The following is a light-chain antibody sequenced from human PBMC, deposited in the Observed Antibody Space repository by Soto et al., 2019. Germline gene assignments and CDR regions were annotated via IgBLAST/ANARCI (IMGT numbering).Light chain of an antibody. J-gene: IGKJ1*01. Sequence: DIQMTQSPSSLSASVGDRVTITCRASQGISNYLAWYQQKXXXVPKLLIYAASTLQSGVPSRFSGSGSGTDFTLTISSLQPEDVATYYCQKYNSAPRTFGQGTKVEIK. CDR2: AAS. V-gene: IGKV1-27*01. CDR3: QKYNSAPRT. CDR1: QGISNY.